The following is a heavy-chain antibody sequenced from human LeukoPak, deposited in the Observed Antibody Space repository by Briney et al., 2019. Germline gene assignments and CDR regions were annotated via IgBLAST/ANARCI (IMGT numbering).Heavy chain of an antibody. D-gene: IGHD3-10*01. Sequence: GESLKISCKGSGYSFTHYWIGWVRQMPGKGLEWIGSIYPGDSITRYSPSFQGQVTISADRSINTAYLQWSSLKASDTAIYYCARSYYYFDYWGQGTLVTVSS. V-gene: IGHV5-51*01. CDR3: ARSYYYFDY. CDR1: GYSFTHYW. J-gene: IGHJ4*02. CDR2: IYPGDSIT.